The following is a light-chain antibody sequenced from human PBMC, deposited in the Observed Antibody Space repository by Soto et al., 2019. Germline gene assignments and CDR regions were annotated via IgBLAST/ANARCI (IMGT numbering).Light chain of an antibody. Sequence: EIFLTQSRCTLSLSPAARATLSCTVSQSVSRTYLAWYQQKPVQAPRLLIYATSSRATGIPDRFSGSGSETDFTLTISSLEPEDSAVYYCQQRSKWPSLTFGGGTRWIP. V-gene: IGKV3D-20*02. J-gene: IGKJ4*01. CDR1: QSVSRTY. CDR2: ATS. CDR3: QQRSKWPSLT.